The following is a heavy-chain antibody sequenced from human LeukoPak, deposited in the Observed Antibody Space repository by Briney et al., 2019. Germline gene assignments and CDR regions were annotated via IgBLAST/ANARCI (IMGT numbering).Heavy chain of an antibody. J-gene: IGHJ1*01. Sequence: GESLKISCSGSGYSFSTYWIGWVRQMPGKGLEWMGIIYPGDADTRYNPSFQGQVTISADKSFSTAYLQWSSLEASDTAMYYCARRGIAVAGTPAEYFQHWGRGTLVIVSS. CDR2: IYPGDADT. CDR3: ARRGIAVAGTPAEYFQH. CDR1: GYSFSTYW. V-gene: IGHV5-51*01. D-gene: IGHD6-19*01.